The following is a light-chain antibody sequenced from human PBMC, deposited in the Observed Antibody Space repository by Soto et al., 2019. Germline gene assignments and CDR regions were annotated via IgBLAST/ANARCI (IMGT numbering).Light chain of an antibody. CDR1: QSISSY. CDR2: AAS. Sequence: DIQMTQSPSSLSASVGDRVTITCRASQSISSYLNWYQQKPGKAPKLLIYAASSLHSGVPSRFSGSGSGTDFTLTISSLQPEDFATYYCQQSYSTFGQGTKLEIK. J-gene: IGKJ2*01. CDR3: QQSYST. V-gene: IGKV1-39*01.